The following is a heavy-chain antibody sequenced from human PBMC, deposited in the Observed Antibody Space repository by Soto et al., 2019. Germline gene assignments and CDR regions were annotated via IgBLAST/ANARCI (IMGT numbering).Heavy chain of an antibody. D-gene: IGHD6-13*01. CDR3: ARGLPGYSSSWYDY. J-gene: IGHJ4*02. CDR1: GGSFSDYY. V-gene: IGHV4-34*01. CDR2: INPSGST. Sequence: SETLSLTCAVYGGSFSDYYWSWIRQPPGKGLEWIGEINPSGSTNYNPSLKSRVTISVDTSKNQFSLKLSSVTAADTAVYYCARGLPGYSSSWYDYWGQGALVTVS.